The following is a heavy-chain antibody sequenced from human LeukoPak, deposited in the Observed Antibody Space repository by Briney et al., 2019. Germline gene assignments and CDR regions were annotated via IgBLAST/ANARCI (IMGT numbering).Heavy chain of an antibody. D-gene: IGHD1-26*01. CDR3: ARGAGSYYPTLTDDAFDI. J-gene: IGHJ3*02. CDR1: GGSISSYY. V-gene: IGHV4-4*07. Sequence: SETLSLTCTASGGSISSYYWSWIRQPAGKGLEWIGRIYTSGSTNYNPSLKSRVTMSVDTSKNQFSLKLSSVTAADTAVYYCARGAGSYYPTLTDDAFDIWGQGTMVTVSS. CDR2: IYTSGST.